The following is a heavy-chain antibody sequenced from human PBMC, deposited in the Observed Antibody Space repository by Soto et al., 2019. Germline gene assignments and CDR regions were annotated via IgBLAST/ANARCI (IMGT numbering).Heavy chain of an antibody. J-gene: IGHJ4*02. V-gene: IGHV3-11*05. CDR2: ISSSSSYT. CDR1: GFTFSDYY. D-gene: IGHD1-26*01. CDR3: ARQVGATDFDY. Sequence: QVQLVESGGGLVKPGGSLRLSCAASGFTFSDYYMSWIRQAPGKGLEWVSYISSSSSYTNYADSVKGRFTISRDNAKNSLYLQLNSLRAEDTAVYYCARQVGATDFDYWGQGTLVTVSS.